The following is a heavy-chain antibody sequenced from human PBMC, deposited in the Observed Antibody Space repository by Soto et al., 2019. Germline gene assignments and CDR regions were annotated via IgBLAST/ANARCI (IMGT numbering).Heavy chain of an antibody. D-gene: IGHD2-2*01. Sequence: GESLKISCKTSGYSFTSYWIGWVRQMPGKGMEWMGSIYPYDSDTRYSPSFQGQVTISADTSITTAYLQWSGLRASDTAMYFCARHLVGSTRGNFDYWGQGTLVTVSS. V-gene: IGHV5-51*01. CDR2: IYPYDSDT. CDR1: GYSFTSYW. J-gene: IGHJ4*01. CDR3: ARHLVGSTRGNFDY.